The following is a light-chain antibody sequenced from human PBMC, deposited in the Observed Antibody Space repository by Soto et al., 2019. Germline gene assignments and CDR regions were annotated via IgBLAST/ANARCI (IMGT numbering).Light chain of an antibody. Sequence: QSVLTQPPSVSGAPGQRVTISCTGSSSNIGAGYDVHWYQQLPGTAPKLLIYSNSNRPSGVPDRFSGSKSGTSASLAITGLQAEDEADYYCQSYDSSLSGSVVFGGGTTLTVL. CDR1: SSNIGAGYD. CDR3: QSYDSSLSGSVV. V-gene: IGLV1-40*01. J-gene: IGLJ2*01. CDR2: SNS.